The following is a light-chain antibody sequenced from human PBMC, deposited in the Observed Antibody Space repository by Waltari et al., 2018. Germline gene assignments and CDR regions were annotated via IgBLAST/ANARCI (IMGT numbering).Light chain of an antibody. CDR3: QHVYSYPVT. CDR2: AAS. V-gene: IGKV1-9*01. J-gene: IGKJ4*01. CDR1: QGMSGY. Sequence: DIQLTQSPSFLSASVGDRVTSTCRASQGMSGYLAWYQQKPNKAPKLLINAASTLQSGVPSRFSGGKSGTEFALTISSLQPEDFATYFCQHVYSYPVTFGGGTTLDI.